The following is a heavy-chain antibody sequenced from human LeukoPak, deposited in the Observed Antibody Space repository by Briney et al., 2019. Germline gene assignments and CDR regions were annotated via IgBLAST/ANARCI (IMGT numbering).Heavy chain of an antibody. V-gene: IGHV3-30*02. J-gene: IGHJ4*02. CDR3: AKDLTGSSWTFDY. CDR1: GFTFSSYG. Sequence: GGSLRLSCVASGFTFSSYGMHWVRQAPGKGLEWVAFIRNDGSNKYYADSVKGRFTISRDNSKNTLYLQMNSLRAEDTAVYYCAKDLTGSSWTFDYWGQATLVTVSS. CDR2: IRNDGSNK. D-gene: IGHD6-13*01.